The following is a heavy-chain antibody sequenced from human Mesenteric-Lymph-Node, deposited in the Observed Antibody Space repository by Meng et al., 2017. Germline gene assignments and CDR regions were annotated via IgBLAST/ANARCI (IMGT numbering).Heavy chain of an antibody. D-gene: IGHD3-22*01. CDR3: ASYTIYDSSGYYHYYYGVDV. J-gene: IGHJ6*02. V-gene: IGHV4-39*07. Sequence: SETLSLTCTVSDGSISSSSYYWAWIRQPPGRGLEWIGTISYSRSTYYNPSLESRATISLDTSQNQISLKVSSVTAADTAVYYCASYTIYDSSGYYHYYYGVDVWGHGTTVTVSS. CDR1: DGSISSSSYY. CDR2: ISYSRST.